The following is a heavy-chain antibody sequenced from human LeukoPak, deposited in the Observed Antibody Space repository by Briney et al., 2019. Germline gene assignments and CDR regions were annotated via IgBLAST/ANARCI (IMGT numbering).Heavy chain of an antibody. J-gene: IGHJ4*02. D-gene: IGHD2-2*01. CDR3: ARGPLGYCSSTSCYLHPFDY. Sequence: SGGSLRLSXAASGFTFSSYWMSWVRQAPGKGLEWVANIKQDGSEKYYVDSVKGRFTISRDNAKNSLYLQMNSLRAEDTAVYYCARGPLGYCSSTSCYLHPFDYWGQGTLVTVSS. CDR1: GFTFSSYW. V-gene: IGHV3-7*01. CDR2: IKQDGSEK.